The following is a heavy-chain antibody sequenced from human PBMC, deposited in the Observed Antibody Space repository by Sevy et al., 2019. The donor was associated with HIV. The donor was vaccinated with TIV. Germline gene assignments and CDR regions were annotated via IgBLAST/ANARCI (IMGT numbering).Heavy chain of an antibody. CDR2: INQDGSEK. D-gene: IGHD5-12*01. CDR3: AREGSSYDTYYNHYGIDV. V-gene: IGHV3-7*01. Sequence: GGSLRLSCSTSGFTFNSYWLTWVRQAPGKGLEWVANINQDGSEKNYVDSVKGRFTISRDNAQKSVFLQMRALRAADTGVYYVAREGSSYDTYYNHYGIDVWGQGTTVTVSS. J-gene: IGHJ6*02. CDR1: GFTFNSYW.